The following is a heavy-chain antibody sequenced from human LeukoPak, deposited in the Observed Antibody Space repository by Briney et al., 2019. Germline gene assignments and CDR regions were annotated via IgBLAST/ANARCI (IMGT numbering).Heavy chain of an antibody. Sequence: PGRTLRLSCAASGFTFSSYAMHWVRQAPGKGLEWVAVISYDGSNKFYADSVKGRFTISRDNSKNTLYLQMNSLRAEETAVYYCARGNHYYDSSCYIPDYWGQGTLVTVSS. J-gene: IGHJ4*02. V-gene: IGHV3-30*01. CDR1: GFTFSSYA. CDR2: ISYDGSNK. D-gene: IGHD3-22*01. CDR3: ARGNHYYDSSCYIPDY.